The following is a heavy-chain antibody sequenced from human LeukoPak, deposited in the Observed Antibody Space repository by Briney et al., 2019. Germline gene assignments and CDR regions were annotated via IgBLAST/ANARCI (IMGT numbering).Heavy chain of an antibody. D-gene: IGHD5/OR15-5a*01. J-gene: IGHJ3*02. V-gene: IGHV3-13*01. Sequence: GGSVRLSCTASGFTFRSYDMHWVRQLPGGGLEWVSAIGIGDDTHYPDSGKGRFTISRENAKNSLYLQMNTLRDGDTAVYYCVRGGIRVSGIDAFDIWGQGTMVTVSS. CDR2: IGIGDDT. CDR1: GFTFRSYD. CDR3: VRGGIRVSGIDAFDI.